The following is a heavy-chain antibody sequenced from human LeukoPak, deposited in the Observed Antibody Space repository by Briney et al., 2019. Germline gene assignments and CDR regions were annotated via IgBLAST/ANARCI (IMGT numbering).Heavy chain of an antibody. V-gene: IGHV4-39*01. CDR3: ASPKEWQYQLHRFDY. D-gene: IGHD2-2*01. CDR2: IYYSGST. J-gene: IGHJ4*02. Sequence: SETLSLTCTVSGGSISSSSYYWGWIRQPPGKGLEWIGSIYYSGSTYYNPSLKSRVTISVDTSKNQFSLKLSSVTAADTAVYYCASPKEWQYQLHRFDYWGQGTLVTVSS. CDR1: GGSISSSSYY.